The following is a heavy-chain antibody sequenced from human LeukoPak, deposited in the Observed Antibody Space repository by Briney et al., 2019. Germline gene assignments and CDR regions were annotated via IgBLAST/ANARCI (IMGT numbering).Heavy chain of an antibody. V-gene: IGHV4-39*01. CDR1: GGSTSSSSYY. Sequence: SETLSLTCTVSGGSTSSSSYYSDWIRQPPGKGLEWIWSIYYNGNTFYNPSLQSRVTISADTSKNHFSLKLSSVTAADTAVYYCARQIKATASLDYWGQGALVTVSS. J-gene: IGHJ4*02. D-gene: IGHD2-21*02. CDR2: IYYNGNT. CDR3: ARQIKATASLDY.